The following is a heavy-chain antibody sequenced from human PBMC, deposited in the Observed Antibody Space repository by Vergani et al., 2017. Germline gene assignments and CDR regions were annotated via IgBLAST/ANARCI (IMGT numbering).Heavy chain of an antibody. CDR1: GFTVSSNY. CDR3: AKYGTIVVVTATDAFDI. CDR2: ISGSGGST. V-gene: IGHV3-23*04. J-gene: IGHJ3*02. Sequence: EVQLVESGGGLVQPGGSLRLSCAASGFTVSSNYMSRVRQAPGKGLEWVSAISGSGGSTYYADSVKGRLTISRDNSKNPLYLQMNSLRAEDTAVDYCAKYGTIVVVTATDAFDIWGQGTMVTVSS. D-gene: IGHD2-21*02.